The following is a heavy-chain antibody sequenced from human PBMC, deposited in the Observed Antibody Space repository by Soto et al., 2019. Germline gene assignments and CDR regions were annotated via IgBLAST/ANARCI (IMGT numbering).Heavy chain of an antibody. CDR2: MSPNSGNT. CDR3: ARGMSDGFGEVS. CDR1: VYTFTNDD. Sequence: QVQLVQSGAEVKKPGASVKVSCKNSVYTFTNDDINWVRQAAGQGLELIGWMSPNSGNTGYEQKFQGRVTLTRDTSISTAYMELSSLRYEDRAVYYCARGMSDGFGEVSWGQGTLVTVSS. J-gene: IGHJ5*02. D-gene: IGHD3-10*01. V-gene: IGHV1-8*02.